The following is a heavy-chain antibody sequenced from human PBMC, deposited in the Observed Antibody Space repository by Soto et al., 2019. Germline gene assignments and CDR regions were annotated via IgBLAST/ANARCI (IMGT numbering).Heavy chain of an antibody. Sequence: EVQLVESGGGLVQPGGSLRLSCWAFGLTFNYYWMHWVRQAPGKGLVWVSRIQSDGSSPDYVDSVKGRFTISRDNAKNTLYLQMNNLRAEDTAVYYCARGGDPDYWGQGTLVTVSS. CDR3: ARGGDPDY. CDR1: GLTFNYYW. CDR2: IQSDGSSP. V-gene: IGHV3-74*01. D-gene: IGHD2-21*02. J-gene: IGHJ4*02.